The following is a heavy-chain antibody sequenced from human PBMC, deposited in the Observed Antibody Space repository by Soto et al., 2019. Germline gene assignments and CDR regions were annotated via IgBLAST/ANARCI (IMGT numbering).Heavy chain of an antibody. CDR3: AKGSIAAREYFEH. CDR2: ISGSGGST. CDR1: GFTFSSYA. V-gene: IGHV3-23*01. D-gene: IGHD6-6*01. J-gene: IGHJ1*01. Sequence: GGSLRLSCAASGFTFSSYAMSWVRQAPGKGLEWVSAISGSGGSTYYADSVKGRFTISRDTSKNTLYLQMNSLRAEDTAVYYCAKGSIAAREYFEHWGQGTLVTVSS.